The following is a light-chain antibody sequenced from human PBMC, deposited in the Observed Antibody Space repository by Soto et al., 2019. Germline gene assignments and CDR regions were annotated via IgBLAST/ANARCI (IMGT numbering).Light chain of an antibody. CDR2: DVS. J-gene: IGLJ1*01. Sequence: QSVLTQPASVSGSPGQSITISCTGTSSDVGGYNYVSWYQQHPGKAPKLMIYDVSNRPSGVSNRFSGSKSGNTASLTISGLQAEDEADYYCSSYTRSSTFYVFGTGTKVNIL. CDR1: SSDVGGYNY. V-gene: IGLV2-14*01. CDR3: SSYTRSSTFYV.